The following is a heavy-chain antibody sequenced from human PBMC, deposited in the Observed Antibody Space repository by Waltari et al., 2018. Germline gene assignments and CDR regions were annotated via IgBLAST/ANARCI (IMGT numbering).Heavy chain of an antibody. CDR3: VAYYDSSGYCNDAFDI. CDR1: GGSISSGGYS. J-gene: IGHJ3*02. Sequence: QLQLQESGSGLVKPSQTLSLTCAVSGGSISSGGYSCSWIRQPPGKGLEWIGYIYHSGGTTYNPALKSRVTISVDRSKNQFSLKLSSVTAADTAVYYCVAYYDSSGYCNDAFDIWGQGTMVTVSS. CDR2: IYHSGGT. V-gene: IGHV4-30-2*01. D-gene: IGHD3-22*01.